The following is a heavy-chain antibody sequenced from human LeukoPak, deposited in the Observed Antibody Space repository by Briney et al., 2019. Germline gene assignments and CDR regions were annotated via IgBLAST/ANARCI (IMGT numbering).Heavy chain of an antibody. Sequence: PGGSLRLSCAASGFTFSIYNMNWVRHAPGKGLEWVSSISSSYRYYVDSLKGRFTISRDNAKHSLYLQMNSLRAEDTAVYYCARDGGDGYNTGDAFDIWGQGTMVTVSS. CDR1: GFTFSIYN. J-gene: IGHJ3*02. CDR2: ISSSYR. D-gene: IGHD5-24*01. V-gene: IGHV3-21*01. CDR3: ARDGGDGYNTGDAFDI.